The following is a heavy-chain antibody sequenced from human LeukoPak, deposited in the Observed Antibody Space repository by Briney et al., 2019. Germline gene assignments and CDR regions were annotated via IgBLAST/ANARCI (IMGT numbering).Heavy chain of an antibody. CDR1: GFTFSTYW. V-gene: IGHV3-74*01. CDR2: VNREGTTS. J-gene: IGHJ4*02. D-gene: IGHD3-9*01. Sequence: GESLRLSCAASGFTFSTYWMHWVRQVPGKGLVWVSRVNREGTTSAYEDSVKGRFTLSRDNDKNTLYLQMNSLRVEDTAVYYCARDVDWILFDYWGQGTLVTVPS. CDR3: ARDVDWILFDY.